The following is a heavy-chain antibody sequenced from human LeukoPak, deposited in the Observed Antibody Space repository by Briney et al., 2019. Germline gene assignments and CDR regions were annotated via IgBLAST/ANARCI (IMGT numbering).Heavy chain of an antibody. CDR3: ARTYSGSYSLDY. CDR2: IYSGGST. CDR1: GFTVSSNY. V-gene: IGHV3-66*01. Sequence: GGSLRLSCAASGFTVSSNYMSWVRQAPGKGLEWVSVIYSGGSTYYADSVKGRFTISRDNSKNTLYLQMNSLRAEDTAVYYCARTYSGSYSLDYWGQGTLVIVSS. D-gene: IGHD1-26*01. J-gene: IGHJ4*02.